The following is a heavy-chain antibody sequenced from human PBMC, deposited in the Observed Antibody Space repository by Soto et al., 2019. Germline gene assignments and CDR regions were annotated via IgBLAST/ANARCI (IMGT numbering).Heavy chain of an antibody. CDR3: ARCSGSGSYYDVGVIDY. J-gene: IGHJ4*01. V-gene: IGHV1-46*01. Sequence: ASVKVSCKASGYTFTSYYMHWVRQAPGQGLEWMGIINPSGGSTSYAQKFQGRVTMTRDTSTSTVYMELSSLRSEDTAVYYCARCSGSGSYYDVGVIDYWGHGTLVTVSS. CDR2: INPSGGST. CDR1: GYTFTSYY. D-gene: IGHD3-10*01.